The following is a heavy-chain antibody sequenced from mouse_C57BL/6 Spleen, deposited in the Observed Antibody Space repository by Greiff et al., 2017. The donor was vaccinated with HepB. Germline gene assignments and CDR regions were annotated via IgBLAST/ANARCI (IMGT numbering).Heavy chain of an antibody. CDR2: INPGSGGT. Sequence: VQLMESGAELVRPGTSVKVSCKASGYAFTNYLIEWVKQRPGQGLEWIGVINPGSGGTNYNEKFKGKATVTADKSSSTAYMQLSSLTSEDSAVYFCAGPGTGAMDYWGQGTSVTVSS. V-gene: IGHV1-54*01. CDR3: AGPGTGAMDY. D-gene: IGHD4-1*01. CDR1: GYAFTNYL. J-gene: IGHJ4*01.